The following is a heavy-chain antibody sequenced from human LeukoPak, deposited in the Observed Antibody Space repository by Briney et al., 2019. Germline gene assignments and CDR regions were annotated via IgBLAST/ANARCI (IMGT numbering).Heavy chain of an antibody. J-gene: IGHJ5*02. CDR3: ATAPYEYIWGTYRTNWFDP. CDR2: IYYSGST. D-gene: IGHD3-16*02. V-gene: IGHV4-59*01. Sequence: SETLSLTCTVSGGSISSYYWSWIRQPPGKGLEWIGHIYYSGSTNYNPSLKSRVTISIDTSKNQFSLRLSSVTAADTAVYYCATAPYEYIWGTYRTNWFDPWGQGTLVTVSS. CDR1: GGSISSYY.